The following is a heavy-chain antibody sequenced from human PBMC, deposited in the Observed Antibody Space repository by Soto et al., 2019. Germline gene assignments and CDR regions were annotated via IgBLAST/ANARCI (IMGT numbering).Heavy chain of an antibody. CDR1: GYSISSGYY. J-gene: IGHJ5*02. CDR3: ARVNYYDSSSYYYRGWFDP. D-gene: IGHD3-22*01. V-gene: IGHV4-38-2*01. CDR2: IYHSGSS. Sequence: SETLSLTCAVSGYSISSGYYWGWIRQPPGKGLEWIGSIYHSGSSYYNPSLKSRVTISVDTSNNQFSLKLSSVTAADTAVYYCARVNYYDSSSYYYRGWFDPWGQGTLVTVSS.